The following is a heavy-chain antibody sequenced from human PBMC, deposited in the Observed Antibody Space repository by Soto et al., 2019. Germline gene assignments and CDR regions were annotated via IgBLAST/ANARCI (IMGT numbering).Heavy chain of an antibody. V-gene: IGHV4-59*01. J-gene: IGHJ4*02. Sequence: SETLSLTCSVSGGSITSYYWSWIRQPPGKGLEWIANIHYSGTTNYNPSLASRVTVSVDTSKNQFSLKLTSVTAADRAIYYCARYNSYAIDYWGRGTLVTVSS. CDR2: IHYSGTT. D-gene: IGHD2-2*01. CDR3: ARYNSYAIDY. CDR1: GGSITSYY.